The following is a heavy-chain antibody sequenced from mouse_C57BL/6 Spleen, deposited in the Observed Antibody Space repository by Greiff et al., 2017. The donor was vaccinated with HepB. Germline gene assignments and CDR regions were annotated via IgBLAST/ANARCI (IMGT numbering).Heavy chain of an antibody. Sequence: EVQLVESGGGLVKPGGSLKLSCAASGFTFSSYTMSWVRQTPEKRLEWVATISGGGGNTYYPDSVKGRFTISRDNAKNTLYLQMSSLRSEDTALYYCARRNYAMDYWGQGTSVTVSS. J-gene: IGHJ4*01. CDR2: ISGGGGNT. CDR3: ARRNYAMDY. CDR1: GFTFSSYT. V-gene: IGHV5-9*01.